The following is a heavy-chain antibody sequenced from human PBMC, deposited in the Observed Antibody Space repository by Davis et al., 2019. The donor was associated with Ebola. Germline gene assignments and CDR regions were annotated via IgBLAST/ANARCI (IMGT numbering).Heavy chain of an antibody. V-gene: IGHV3-11*01. D-gene: IGHD3-16*01. J-gene: IGHJ4*02. CDR2: ISSSGSIT. CDR3: ARAAPDDGNSNLVGGSDY. Sequence: PGGSLRLSCAASGFTFSTYYMSWIRQAPGKGLEWVSYISSSGSITYHADSVKGRFTISRDNAKNSLHLQMNSLRAEDTAVYYCARAAPDDGNSNLVGGSDYWGQGTLVTVSS. CDR1: GFTFSTYY.